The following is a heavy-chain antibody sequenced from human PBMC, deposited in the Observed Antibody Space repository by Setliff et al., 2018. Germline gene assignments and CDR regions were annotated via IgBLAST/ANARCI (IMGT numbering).Heavy chain of an antibody. J-gene: IGHJ4*02. CDR3: ARAAARAEYSDTSAYLPFDF. D-gene: IGHD3-16*01. Sequence: SETLSLTCTVSGYPISRGFYWGWIRQSPGKGLEWIGSVYHSGSSYQNPSLRSRIAVSVDTSKNQFSLRLNSVAAADTAVYFCARAAARAEYSDTSAYLPFDFWGLGTLVTVS. CDR2: VYHSGSS. V-gene: IGHV4-38-2*02. CDR1: GYPISRGFY.